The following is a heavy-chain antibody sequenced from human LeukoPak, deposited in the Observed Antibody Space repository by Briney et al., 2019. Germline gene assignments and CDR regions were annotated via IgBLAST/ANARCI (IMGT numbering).Heavy chain of an antibody. CDR2: ISSSGSTI. Sequence: GGSLRLSCAASGFTFSDYYMSWIRQAPGKGLEWGSYISSSGSTIYYADSVKGRFTISRDNAKNSLYLQMNSLRAEDTAVYYCARDRIAAHYYYYYYGMDVWGQGTTVTVSS. J-gene: IGHJ6*02. CDR1: GFTFSDYY. D-gene: IGHD6-13*01. V-gene: IGHV3-11*01. CDR3: ARDRIAAHYYYYYYGMDV.